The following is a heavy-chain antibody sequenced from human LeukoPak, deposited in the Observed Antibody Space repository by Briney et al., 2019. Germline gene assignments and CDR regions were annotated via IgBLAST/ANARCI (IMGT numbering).Heavy chain of an antibody. CDR3: AKDEVGYSYGYNAFDI. V-gene: IGHV3-30*02. Sequence: GGSLRLSCSASGFSFTTYGMHWVRQAPGKGLEWVAFIRYDGSNKYYADSVKGRFTISRDNSKNTLYLQMNSLRAEDTAVYYCAKDEVGYSYGYNAFDIWGQGTMVTVSS. J-gene: IGHJ3*02. D-gene: IGHD5-18*01. CDR2: IRYDGSNK. CDR1: GFSFTTYG.